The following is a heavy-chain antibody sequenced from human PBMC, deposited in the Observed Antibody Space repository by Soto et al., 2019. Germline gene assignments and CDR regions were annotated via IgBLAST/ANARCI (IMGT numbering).Heavy chain of an antibody. CDR3: ARKYEGGDFWRGYSNQVHYYGMDV. CDR1: GASVSSGSYY. J-gene: IGHJ6*02. D-gene: IGHD3-3*01. V-gene: IGHV4-61*01. CDR2: IYYSGSP. Sequence: SETLSLTCTVSGASVSSGSYYWSWIRQPPGKGLEWIGYIYYSGSPKYNPSLKSRVTMSVDTSKNQFSLRLSSMTVADTAVYYCARKYEGGDFWRGYSNQVHYYGMDVWGQGTTVT.